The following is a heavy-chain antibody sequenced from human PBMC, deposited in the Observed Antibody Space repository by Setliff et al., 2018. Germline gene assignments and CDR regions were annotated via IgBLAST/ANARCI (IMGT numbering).Heavy chain of an antibody. D-gene: IGHD1-26*01. J-gene: IGHJ6*02. CDR2: IYYTGNT. CDR1: GDPIDGYY. Sequence: PSETLSLTCSVSGDPIDGYYWGWIRQPPGKGLEWIGTIYYTGNTYYNPSLKSRVTISIDTSKKQFSLNLSSVTAADTAIYYCARGPDLTAVGATYFYGIDVWGQGATVTVSS. V-gene: IGHV4-39*07. CDR3: ARGPDLTAVGATYFYGIDV.